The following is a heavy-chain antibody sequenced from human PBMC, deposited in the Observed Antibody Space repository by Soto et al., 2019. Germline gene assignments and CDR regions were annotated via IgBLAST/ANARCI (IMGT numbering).Heavy chain of an antibody. CDR2: IYPGDSGT. J-gene: IGHJ3*02. Sequence: HGESLKISCKGSGYSFTSYWIGWVRQMLGKGLQWMGIIYPGDSGTRYSPSFQGQVTISADKSISTAYLQWSSLKASDTAMYYCARSPSHYYDSSGYYPDAFDIWGQGTMVTVSS. D-gene: IGHD3-22*01. CDR3: ARSPSHYYDSSGYYPDAFDI. CDR1: GYSFTSYW. V-gene: IGHV5-51*01.